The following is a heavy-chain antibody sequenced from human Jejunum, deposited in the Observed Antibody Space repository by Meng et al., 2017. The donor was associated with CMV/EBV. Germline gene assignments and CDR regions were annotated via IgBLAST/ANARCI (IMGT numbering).Heavy chain of an antibody. D-gene: IGHD6-6*01. J-gene: IGHJ5*02. CDR2: INSNSSAT. V-gene: IGHV1-2*02. CDR3: LTYTSSSHSFGP. CDR1: GDTPTADF. Sequence: KASGDTPTADFMFWVRQAPGQGLEWMGWINSNSSATQYAQKFQGRVTMTRDTSISTVYMDLSSLRSDDTADYYCLTYTSSSHSFGPWGQGTLVTVSS.